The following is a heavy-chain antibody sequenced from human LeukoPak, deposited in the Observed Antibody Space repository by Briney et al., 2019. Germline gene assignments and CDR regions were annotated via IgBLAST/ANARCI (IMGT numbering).Heavy chain of an antibody. CDR1: GGFFSGYY. CDR2: INHRGST. V-gene: IGHV4-34*01. Sequence: SETPSLTCAVYGGFFSGYYWSWIRQPPGKGLEWIGEINHRGSTNYNPPLKSRVTISVDTSKNQFSLKLSAVTAGDTPVYYCARAIAVAGVDHWGQGTLVTVSS. CDR3: ARAIAVAGVDH. J-gene: IGHJ4*02. D-gene: IGHD6-19*01.